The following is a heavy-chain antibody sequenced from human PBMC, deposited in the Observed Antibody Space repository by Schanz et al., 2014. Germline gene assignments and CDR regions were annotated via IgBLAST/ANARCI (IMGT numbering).Heavy chain of an antibody. CDR3: TADLWFGAVWGVW. Sequence: EVQLLESGGGLVQPGGSLRLSCAASGFTFSSYAMSWVRQAPGKGLEWVSSISGDHRNTFYADSVKGRFTISRDNSKNTLYRQINSLKTEDPAVYYCTADLWFGAVWGVWWGQGTLVTVSS. J-gene: IGHJ4*02. CDR1: GFTFSSYA. V-gene: IGHV3-23*01. CDR2: ISGDHRNT. D-gene: IGHD3-10*01.